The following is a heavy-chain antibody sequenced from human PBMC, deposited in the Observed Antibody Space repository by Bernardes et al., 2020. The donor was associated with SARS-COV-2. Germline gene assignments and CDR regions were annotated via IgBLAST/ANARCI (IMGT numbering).Heavy chain of an antibody. CDR2: ISPNSGVT. J-gene: IGHJ4*02. V-gene: IGHV1-2*02. CDR1: GYTFTGYY. CDR3: ARSRNFYGDLFDY. D-gene: IGHD4-17*01. Sequence: ASVKVSCMASGYTFTGYYIHWVRQAPGQGLEWMGWISPNSGVTNYAQKFQGRVTMTRDTSISTAYMELSRLTSDDTAVYYCARSRNFYGDLFDYWGQGTLVTVSS.